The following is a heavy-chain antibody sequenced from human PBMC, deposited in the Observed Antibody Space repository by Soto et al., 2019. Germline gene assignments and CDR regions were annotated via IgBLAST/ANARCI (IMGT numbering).Heavy chain of an antibody. CDR2: ISAYNGNT. J-gene: IGHJ5*02. Sequence: GASVKVSCKASGYTFTSYGISWVLQAPGQGLEWMGWISAYNGNTNYAQKLQGRVTMTTDTSTSTAYMELRSLRSDDTAVYYCARVLPDALSIAARPIWFDPWGQGTLVTVSS. D-gene: IGHD6-6*01. V-gene: IGHV1-18*04. CDR3: ARVLPDALSIAARPIWFDP. CDR1: GYTFTSYG.